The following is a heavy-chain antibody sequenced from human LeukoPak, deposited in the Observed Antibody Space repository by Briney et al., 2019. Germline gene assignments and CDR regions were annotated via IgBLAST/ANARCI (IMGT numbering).Heavy chain of an antibody. V-gene: IGHV1-69*05. CDR3: AREGPPLTIFDRRYFDY. D-gene: IGHD3-3*01. CDR1: GGTFSSYA. CDR2: IIPIFGTA. J-gene: IGHJ4*02. Sequence: SVKVSCKASGGTFSSYAISWVRQAPGQGLEWMGGIIPIFGTANYAQKFQGRVTITTDESTSTAYMELSSLRSEDTAVYYCAREGPPLTIFDRRYFDYWAREPWSPSPQ.